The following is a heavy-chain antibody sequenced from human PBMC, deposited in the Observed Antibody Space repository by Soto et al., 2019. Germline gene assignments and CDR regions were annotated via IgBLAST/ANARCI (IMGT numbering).Heavy chain of an antibody. CDR2: IYYSGST. CDR1: GGSISSYY. J-gene: IGHJ6*02. V-gene: IGHV4-59*01. CDR3: ARKSVYRSGPENYYYGMDV. D-gene: IGHD3-3*01. Sequence: SETLSLTCTVSGGSISSYYWSWIRQPRGKGLEWIGYIYYSGSTNYNPSLKSRVTISVDTSKNQFSLKLSSVTAADTAVYYCARKSVYRSGPENYYYGMDVWGQGTTVTVSS.